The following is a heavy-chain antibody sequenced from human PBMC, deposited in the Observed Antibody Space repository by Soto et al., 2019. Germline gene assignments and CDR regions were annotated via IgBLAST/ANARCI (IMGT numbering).Heavy chain of an antibody. Sequence: GGSLRLSCEASGFIFRTYWMRWVRQAPGKGLEWVATIKQDGSEKYYVESVKGRFTISRDNAKNSLYLQMNSLRAEDTAVYFCARVSNGASDVWGQGTKVTV. J-gene: IGHJ3*01. CDR3: ARVSNGASDV. V-gene: IGHV3-7*01. D-gene: IGHD2-8*01. CDR2: IKQDGSEK. CDR1: GFIFRTYW.